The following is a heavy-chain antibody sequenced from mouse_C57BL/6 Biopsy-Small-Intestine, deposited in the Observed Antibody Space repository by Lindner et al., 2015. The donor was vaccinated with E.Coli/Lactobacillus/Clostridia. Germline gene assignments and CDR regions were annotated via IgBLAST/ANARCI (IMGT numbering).Heavy chain of an antibody. CDR2: IYPGDGDT. D-gene: IGHD2-3*01. CDR3: ARGGWYWYFDV. J-gene: IGHJ1*03. CDR1: GYAFSSSW. Sequence: VQLQESGPELVKPGASVKISCKASGYAFSSSWMNWVKQRPGKGLEWIGRIYPGDGDTNYNGKFKGKATLTADKSSSTAYMQFSRLTSEDSAVYFCARGGWYWYFDVWGTGTTVTVSS. V-gene: IGHV1-82*01.